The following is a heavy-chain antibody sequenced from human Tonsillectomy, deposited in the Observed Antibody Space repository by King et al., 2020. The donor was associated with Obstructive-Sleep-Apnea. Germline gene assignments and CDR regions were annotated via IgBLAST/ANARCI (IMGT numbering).Heavy chain of an antibody. J-gene: IGHJ4*02. CDR3: ARVLGAAGPDYYFDY. Sequence: VQLQQWGTGLLKPSETLSLTCAVYGGSFSDYYCSWIRQPPGKGLEWIGEINHSGSTNFNPSLKRRVTISVHTSRNQFSLKVHSVTAADTAVYYCARVLGAAGPDYYFDYWGQGTLVTVSS. CDR1: GGSFSDYY. CDR2: INHSGST. V-gene: IGHV4-34*01. D-gene: IGHD1-26*01.